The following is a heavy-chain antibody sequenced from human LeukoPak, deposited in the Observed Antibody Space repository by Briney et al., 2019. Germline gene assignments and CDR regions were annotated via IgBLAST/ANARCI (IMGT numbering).Heavy chain of an antibody. D-gene: IGHD4-17*01. Sequence: PSETLSLTCTVSGGSISSGGYYWSWIRPHPGKGLEWIGYIYYSGSTYYNPSLKSRVTISVDTSKNQFSLKLSSVTAADTAVYYCARESPSYGDYVGVDYWGQGTLVTVSS. V-gene: IGHV4-31*03. J-gene: IGHJ4*02. CDR2: IYYSGST. CDR1: GGSISSGGYY. CDR3: ARESPSYGDYVGVDY.